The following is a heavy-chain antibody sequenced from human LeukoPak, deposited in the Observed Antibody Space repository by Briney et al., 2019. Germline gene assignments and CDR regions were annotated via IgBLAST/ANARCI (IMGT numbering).Heavy chain of an antibody. Sequence: ASVKVSCKASGYTFTGYYMHWVRQAPGQGLEWMGIINPSGGSTSYAQKFQGRVTMTRDTSTSTVYMELSSLRSEDTAVYYCARGGVPAAIVPYFDYWGQGTLVTVSS. J-gene: IGHJ4*02. CDR1: GYTFTGYY. D-gene: IGHD2-2*01. CDR2: INPSGGST. CDR3: ARGGVPAAIVPYFDY. V-gene: IGHV1-46*03.